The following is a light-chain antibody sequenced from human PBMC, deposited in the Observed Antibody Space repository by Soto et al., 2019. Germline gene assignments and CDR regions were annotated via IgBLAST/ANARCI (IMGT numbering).Light chain of an antibody. CDR2: GAS. CDR1: QSVSSNN. CDR3: QQYVASPTS. J-gene: IGKJ3*01. V-gene: IGKV3-20*01. Sequence: EIVLTQSPGTLSLSPGERATLSCRASQSVSSNNLAWYQQKPGQAPRLLIYGASRRATGVPDRFSGSGSGSDFTLTIDRLEPEDFAVYSCQQYVASPTSFGPGTRVDI.